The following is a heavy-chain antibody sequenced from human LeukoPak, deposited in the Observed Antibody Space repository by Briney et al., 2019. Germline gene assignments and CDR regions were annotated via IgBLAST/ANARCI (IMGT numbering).Heavy chain of an antibody. D-gene: IGHD3-22*01. CDR3: ARDLYRIVVVPHYFDY. V-gene: IGHV3-7*01. CDR2: IKQDGSEK. J-gene: IGHJ4*02. CDR1: GFIFSGDW. Sequence: GGSLRLSCAASGFIFSGDWMSWVRQAPGKGLEWVANIKQDGSEKYYVDSVKGRFTISRDNAKNSLYLQMNSLRAEDTAVYYCARDLYRIVVVPHYFDYWGQGTLVTVSS.